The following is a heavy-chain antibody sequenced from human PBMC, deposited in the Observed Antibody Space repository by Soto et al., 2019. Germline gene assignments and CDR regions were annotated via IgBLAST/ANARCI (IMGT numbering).Heavy chain of an antibody. V-gene: IGHV3-23*01. J-gene: IGHJ4*02. CDR3: AKNHGSGSYYLGFDY. CDR1: GFTFSSYA. Sequence: EVQLLESGGGLVQPGGSLRLSCAASGFTFSSYAMSWVRQAPGKGLEWVSAISGSGGSTYYADSVKGRFTISRDNSENTLYLQMNSLRAEDTAVYYCAKNHGSGSYYLGFDYWGQGTLVTVSS. CDR2: ISGSGGST. D-gene: IGHD3-10*01.